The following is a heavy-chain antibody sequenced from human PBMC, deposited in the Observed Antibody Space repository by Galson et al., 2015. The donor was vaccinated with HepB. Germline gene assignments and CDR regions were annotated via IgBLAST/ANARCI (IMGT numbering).Heavy chain of an antibody. D-gene: IGHD3-9*01. CDR1: GYTFTSYY. V-gene: IGHV1-46*04. CDR3: ARPRLTGDLGY. Sequence: SVKVSCKASGYTFTSYYMHWVRQAPGQGLEWMGIINPSGGSTSYAQKLQGRVTMTRDTSTSTVYMELSSLRSEDTAVYYCARPRLTGDLGYWGQGTLVTVSS. J-gene: IGHJ4*02. CDR2: INPSGGST.